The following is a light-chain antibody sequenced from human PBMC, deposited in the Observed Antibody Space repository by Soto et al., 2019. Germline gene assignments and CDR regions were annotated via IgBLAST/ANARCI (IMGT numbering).Light chain of an antibody. Sequence: DIVMTQTPLSLSVTPGQPASISCKSSQTLLHSNGKTYLYWYLQKPGQPPQLLIHGVSNRFSGETDRFSGSGSETDFTLKISRVEAEDVGVYYCMQSLNRPLTFGGGTKVEIK. J-gene: IGKJ4*01. CDR3: MQSLNRPLT. CDR2: GVS. V-gene: IGKV2D-29*01. CDR1: QTLLHSNGKTY.